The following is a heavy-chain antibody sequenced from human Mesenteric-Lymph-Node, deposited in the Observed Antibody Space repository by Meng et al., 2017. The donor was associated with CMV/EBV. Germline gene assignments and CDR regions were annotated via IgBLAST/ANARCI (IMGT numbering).Heavy chain of an antibody. V-gene: IGHV1-46*01. Sequence: ASVTVSCKASGYTFTSYYIHWVRQAPGQGLEWMGMINPSGGSTTYAQRFQGRVTMTRDTSTSTVYMELSRLRSDDTAMYYCARDVKEEWDIVVLPGALGYGMDVWGQGTTVTVSS. CDR3: ARDVKEEWDIVVLPGALGYGMDV. J-gene: IGHJ6*02. CDR2: INPSGGST. D-gene: IGHD2-2*01. CDR1: GYTFTSYY.